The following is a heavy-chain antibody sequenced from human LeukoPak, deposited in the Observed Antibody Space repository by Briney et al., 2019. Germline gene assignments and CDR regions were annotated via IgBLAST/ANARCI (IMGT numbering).Heavy chain of an antibody. CDR3: AKAQTVTTVGY. Sequence: GGSLRLSCAASGFTFSSYAMSWVRQAPGKGLEWVSAISGSGGSTYYADSVKGRSTISRDNSKNTLYLQMNSLRAEDTAVYYCAKAQTVTTVGYWGQGTLVTVSS. D-gene: IGHD4-17*01. CDR2: ISGSGGST. CDR1: GFTFSSYA. J-gene: IGHJ4*02. V-gene: IGHV3-23*01.